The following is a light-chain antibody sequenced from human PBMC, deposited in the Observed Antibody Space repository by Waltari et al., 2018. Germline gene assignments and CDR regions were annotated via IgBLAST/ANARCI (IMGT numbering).Light chain of an antibody. CDR2: EVN. Sequence: QSALTQPASVSGSPGQSITISCTGTSSDVGSYNYVSWYQQHPGKTPRLMIYEVNNRPSGVSNRFSASKSGDTASLTISGLQAEDEADYYCCSFTTTNTWVFGGGTKLTVL. J-gene: IGLJ2*01. CDR3: CSFTTTNTWV. CDR1: SSDVGSYNY. V-gene: IGLV2-14*01.